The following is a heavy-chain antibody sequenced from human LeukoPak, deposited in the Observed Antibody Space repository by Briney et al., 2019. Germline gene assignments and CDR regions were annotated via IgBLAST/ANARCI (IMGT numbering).Heavy chain of an antibody. V-gene: IGHV4-59*01. D-gene: IGHD3-22*01. CDR3: ARGLGSSGYYFDY. CDR1: GGSISSYY. Sequence: SETLSLTCTVSGGSISSYYWSWIRQPPGKGLEWIGYIYYSGSTNYNPSLKSRVTISVDTSKNQFSLKLSSETAADTAVYYCARGLGSSGYYFDYWGQGTLVTVSS. CDR2: IYYSGST. J-gene: IGHJ4*02.